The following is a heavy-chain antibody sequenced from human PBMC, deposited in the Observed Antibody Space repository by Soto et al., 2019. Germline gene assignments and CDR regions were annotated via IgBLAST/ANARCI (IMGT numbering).Heavy chain of an antibody. J-gene: IGHJ5*02. Sequence: PSETLSLTCAVYGGSFSGYYWSWIRQPPGKGLEWIGEINHSGSTNYNPSLKSRVTISVDTSKNQFSLKLSSVTAADTAVYYCARVSQMGLDPWGQGTLVTSPQ. CDR3: ARVSQMGLDP. CDR1: GGSFSGYY. D-gene: IGHD3-3*02. V-gene: IGHV4-34*01. CDR2: INHSGST.